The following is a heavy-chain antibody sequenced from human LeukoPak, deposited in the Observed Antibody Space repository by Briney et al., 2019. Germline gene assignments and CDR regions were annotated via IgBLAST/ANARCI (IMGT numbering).Heavy chain of an antibody. CDR1: GYTFTTYD. V-gene: IGHV1-18*01. CDR3: ARRVVGTTYFDY. J-gene: IGHJ4*02. D-gene: IGHD1-26*01. CDR2: ISGYNGNT. Sequence: GASVKVSCTASGYTFTTYDISWVRQAPGQGLEWMGWISGYNGNTNYVQKFQGRVTMTTDTSTRTAYMELRSLRSGDTAVYYCARRVVGTTYFDYWGQGTLVTVSS.